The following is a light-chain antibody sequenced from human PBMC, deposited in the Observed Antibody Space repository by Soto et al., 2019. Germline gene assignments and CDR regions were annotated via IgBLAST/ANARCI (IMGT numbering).Light chain of an antibody. CDR1: QSVSSSY. CDR3: QQYNNWTLT. CDR2: GAS. J-gene: IGKJ4*01. Sequence: EIVLTQSPGTLSLSPGERATLSCRASQSVSSSYLAWYQKKPGQAPRLLIYGASTRATGIPARFSGSGSGTEFNLTISRLQSEDFAVYECQQYNNWTLTFGGGTKVDIK. V-gene: IGKV3-15*01.